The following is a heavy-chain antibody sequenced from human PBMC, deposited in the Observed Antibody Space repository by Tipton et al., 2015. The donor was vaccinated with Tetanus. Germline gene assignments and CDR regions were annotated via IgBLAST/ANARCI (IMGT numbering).Heavy chain of an antibody. J-gene: IGHJ6*02. Sequence: TLSLTCAVYGGSFSGYYWSWIRQSPGKGLEWIGEIHPSGTTYYNPSLKSRVIISVDTSKNQFSLQLAFVTAADTAIYYCARERIEAFYYHGLDVWGPGTTVTVSS. D-gene: IGHD2-21*01. CDR3: ARERIEAFYYHGLDV. V-gene: IGHV4-34*01. CDR2: IHPSGTT. CDR1: GGSFSGYY.